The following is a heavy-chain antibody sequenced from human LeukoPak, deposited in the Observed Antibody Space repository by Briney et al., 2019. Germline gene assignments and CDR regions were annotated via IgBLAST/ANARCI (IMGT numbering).Heavy chain of an antibody. V-gene: IGHV1-3*01. D-gene: IGHD2-15*01. CDR3: ARDRRDCSGGSCYYLLSY. Sequence: GASVKVSCKASGYTFTSYAMHWVRQAPGQRLEWMGWINAGNGNTKYSQKFQGRVTITRDTSASTAYMELISLRSEDTAVYYCARDRRDCSGGSCYYLLSYWGQGTLVTVSS. CDR1: GYTFTSYA. J-gene: IGHJ4*02. CDR2: INAGNGNT.